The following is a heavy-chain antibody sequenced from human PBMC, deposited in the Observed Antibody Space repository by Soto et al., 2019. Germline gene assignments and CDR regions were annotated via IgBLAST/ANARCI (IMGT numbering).Heavy chain of an antibody. V-gene: IGHV4-31*03. D-gene: IGHD3-10*01. CDR3: ARGLMVRGVMHAFDI. CDR1: GGSISSGGYY. CDR2: IYYSGST. J-gene: IGHJ3*02. Sequence: SETLSLTCTVSGGSISSGGYYWSWIRQHPGKGLEWIGYIYYSGSTYYNPSLKSRVTISVDTSKNQFSLRLSSVTAADTAVYYCARGLMVRGVMHAFDIWGQGTMVTV.